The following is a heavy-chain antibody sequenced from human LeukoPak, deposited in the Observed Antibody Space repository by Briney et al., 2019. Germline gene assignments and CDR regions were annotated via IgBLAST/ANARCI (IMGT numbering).Heavy chain of an antibody. CDR2: IYSGGST. J-gene: IGHJ6*03. CDR3: ARDLATIAHYYYYMHV. V-gene: IGHV3-66*02. Sequence: GGSLRLSCAASGFTVSSNYMSWVRQAPGKGLEWVSVIYSGGSTYYADSVKGRFTISRDNSKNTLYLQMNSLRAEDTAVYYCARDLATIAHYYYYMHVWGKGTTVTVSS. CDR1: GFTVSSNY. D-gene: IGHD5-12*01.